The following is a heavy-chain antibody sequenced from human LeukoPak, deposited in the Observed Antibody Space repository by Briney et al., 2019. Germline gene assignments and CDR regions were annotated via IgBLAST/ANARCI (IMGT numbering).Heavy chain of an antibody. V-gene: IGHV3-30*03. CDR3: AREPPPRDNYDFWSGYYRYYYGMDV. CDR2: ISYDGSNK. D-gene: IGHD3-3*01. J-gene: IGHJ6*02. Sequence: GGSLRLSCAAPGFTLSTYGMHWVRQAPGKGLEWVAVISYDGSNKYYADSVKGRFTISRDNSKNTLYLQMNSLRAEDTAVYYCAREPPPRDNYDFWSGYYRYYYGMDVWGQGTTVTVSS. CDR1: GFTLSTYG.